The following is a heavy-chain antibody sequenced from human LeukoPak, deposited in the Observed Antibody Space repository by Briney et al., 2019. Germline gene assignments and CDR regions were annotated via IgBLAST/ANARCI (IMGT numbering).Heavy chain of an antibody. V-gene: IGHV3-15*01. Sequence: SGGSLRLSCAASGFTFTTAWMNWVRQAPGTGLEWVGRVKSKNDGGTTDYAAPVKGRFTISRDDSKNTLYLQMNSLQTEDTAVYYCTTDWGSRRYGYYWGQGTLVTVSS. D-gene: IGHD6-13*01. J-gene: IGHJ4*02. CDR3: TTDWGSRRYGYY. CDR2: VKSKNDGGTT. CDR1: GFTFTTAW.